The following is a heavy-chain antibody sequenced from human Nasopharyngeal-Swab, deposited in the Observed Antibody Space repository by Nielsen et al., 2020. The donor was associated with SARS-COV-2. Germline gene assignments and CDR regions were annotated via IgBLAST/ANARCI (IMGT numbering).Heavy chain of an antibody. J-gene: IGHJ6*03. D-gene: IGHD2/OR15-2a*01. CDR3: ARGIYESDVPYMDV. CDR2: IYSFGST. CDR1: GFSVSNNY. Sequence: GESLKISCAASGFSVSNNYMSWVRQAPGRGLEWFSVIYSFGSTYDAGSLRGRFTISRDSSKNTLYLQMNNLRAEDTAVYYCARGIYESDVPYMDVWGKGTTVTVSS. V-gene: IGHV3-53*01.